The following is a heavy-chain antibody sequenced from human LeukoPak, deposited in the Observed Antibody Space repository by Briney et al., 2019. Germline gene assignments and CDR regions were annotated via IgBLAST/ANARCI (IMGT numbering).Heavy chain of an antibody. V-gene: IGHV3-23*01. CDR1: GFTFSSYA. CDR2: ISGGGGST. J-gene: IGHJ4*02. D-gene: IGHD6-19*01. Sequence: GGSLRLSCAASGFTFSSYAMSWVRQAPGKGLEWVSAISGGGGSTYYADSVKGRFTISRDNSKNTLYLQMNSLRAEDTAVYYCARGTPLTVAGTRGEDYWGQGTLVTVSS. CDR3: ARGTPLTVAGTRGEDY.